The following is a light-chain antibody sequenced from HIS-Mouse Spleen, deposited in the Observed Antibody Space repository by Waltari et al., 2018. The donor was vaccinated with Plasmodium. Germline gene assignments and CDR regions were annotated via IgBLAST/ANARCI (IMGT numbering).Light chain of an antibody. CDR2: EDS. V-gene: IGLV3-10*01. CDR3: YSTDSSGNHRV. J-gene: IGLJ3*02. CDR1: ALPKKY. Sequence: SYELTQPPSVSVSPGQTARITCSGDALPKKYAYWYQQKSGQAPVLVIYEDSKRPAGIPEGLSGSRSGTMATLTISGAQVEDGADYYCYSTDSSGNHRVFGGGTKLTVL.